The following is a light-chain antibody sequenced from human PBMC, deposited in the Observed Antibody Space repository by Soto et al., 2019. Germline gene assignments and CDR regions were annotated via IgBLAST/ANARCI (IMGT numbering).Light chain of an antibody. CDR3: QQRSDWPIT. CDR1: QTVSSF. CDR2: DAS. J-gene: IGKJ5*01. V-gene: IGKV3-11*01. Sequence: IVLTQSPATLSLSPGERATLFCRASQTVSSFLVWYQQKPGQAPRLLIYDASNRATGVPARFSGSGSGTDFTLTISSLEPEDFAGYYCQQRSDWPITFGQGTRLEIK.